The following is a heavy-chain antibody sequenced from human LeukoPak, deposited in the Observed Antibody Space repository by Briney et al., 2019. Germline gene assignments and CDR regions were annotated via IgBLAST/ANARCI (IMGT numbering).Heavy chain of an antibody. J-gene: IGHJ4*02. CDR2: IYYSGST. V-gene: IGHV4-39*07. CDR1: GGSISSSSYY. CDR3: ARVWSSGWFDY. D-gene: IGHD6-19*01. Sequence: PSETLSLTCTVSGGSISSSSYYWGWIRQPPGKGLEWIRSIYYSGSTYYNPSLKSRVTISVDTSKNQFSLKLSSVTAADTAVYYCARVWSSGWFDYWGQGTLVTVSS.